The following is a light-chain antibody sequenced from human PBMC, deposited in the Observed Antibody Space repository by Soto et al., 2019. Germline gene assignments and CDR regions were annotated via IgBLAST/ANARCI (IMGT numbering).Light chain of an antibody. CDR2: WAS. CDR1: QSVLYSSNNKNY. Sequence: DIVMTQSPDSLAVSLGERATINCKSSQSVLYSSNNKNYLAWYQQKPGQPPKFLIYWASTRESGVPDRFSGSGSGTDITLTITSLQAEDVAVYCCQQYYSIPLTFGQGTKVEIK. V-gene: IGKV4-1*01. J-gene: IGKJ1*01. CDR3: QQYYSIPLT.